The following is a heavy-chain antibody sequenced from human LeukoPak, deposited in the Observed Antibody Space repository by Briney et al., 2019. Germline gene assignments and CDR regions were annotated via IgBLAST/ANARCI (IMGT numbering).Heavy chain of an antibody. CDR2: INHSGST. V-gene: IGHV4-34*01. CDR3: ARVRYYYYGMDV. CDR1: GGSFSGYY. Sequence: PSETLSLTCAVCGGSFSGYYWSWIRQPPGKGLEWIGEINHSGSTNYNPSLKSRVTISVDTSKNQFSLKLSSVTAADTAVYYCARVRYYYYGMDVWGQGTTVTVSS. J-gene: IGHJ6*02.